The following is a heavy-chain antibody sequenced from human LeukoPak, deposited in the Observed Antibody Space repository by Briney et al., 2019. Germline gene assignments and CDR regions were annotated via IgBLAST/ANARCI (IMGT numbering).Heavy chain of an antibody. J-gene: IGHJ4*02. CDR3: ARDQGYYDSSGYSFDY. CDR1: GYTFTGYY. Sequence: ASVKVSCKASGYTFTGYYMHWVRQAPGQGLEWMGRINPNSGGTNYAQKLQGRVTMTRDPAISTAYMELSRLRSDDTAVYYCARDQGYYDSSGYSFDYWGQGTLVTVSS. D-gene: IGHD3-22*01. CDR2: INPNSGGT. V-gene: IGHV1-2*06.